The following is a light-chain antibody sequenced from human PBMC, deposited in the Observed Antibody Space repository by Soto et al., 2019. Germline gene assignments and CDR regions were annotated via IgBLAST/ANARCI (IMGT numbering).Light chain of an antibody. CDR1: NANIGKNY. CDR2: ENN. V-gene: IGLV1-51*02. J-gene: IGLJ1*01. Sequence: QAVLTQPPSVSAAPGQTVTISCSGSNANIGKNYVSWYQQLPGTAPKVLIYENNNRPSEIPDRFSGSKSGTSATLGITGLQTGDEADYYCVTWDSSLSAHVFGTGTKRTVL. CDR3: VTWDSSLSAHV.